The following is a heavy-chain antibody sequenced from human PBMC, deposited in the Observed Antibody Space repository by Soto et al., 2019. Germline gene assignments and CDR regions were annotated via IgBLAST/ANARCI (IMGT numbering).Heavy chain of an antibody. Sequence: GGSLRLSCAASGFTVSSNYMSWVRQAPGKGLEWVSVIYSGGSTYYADSVKGRFTISRDNSKNTPYLQMNSLRAEDTAVYYCARADCSSTSCSDLSWGQGTLVTVSS. D-gene: IGHD2-2*01. CDR2: IYSGGST. J-gene: IGHJ5*02. V-gene: IGHV3-66*01. CDR3: ARADCSSTSCSDLS. CDR1: GFTVSSNY.